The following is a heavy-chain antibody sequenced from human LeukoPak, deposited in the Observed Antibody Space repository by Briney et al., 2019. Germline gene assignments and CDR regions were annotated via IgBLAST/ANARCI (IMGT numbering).Heavy chain of an antibody. D-gene: IGHD6-13*01. CDR2: IWYDGSNK. V-gene: IGHV3-33*01. CDR3: GLAAAGTAGYY. J-gene: IGHJ4*02. Sequence: PGGSLRLSCAASGFTFSSYGMHWVRQAPGKGLEWVAVIWYDGSNKYYADSVKGRFTISRDNSKNTLYLQMNSLRAEDTAVYYCGLAAAGTAGYYWGQGTLVTVSS. CDR1: GFTFSSYG.